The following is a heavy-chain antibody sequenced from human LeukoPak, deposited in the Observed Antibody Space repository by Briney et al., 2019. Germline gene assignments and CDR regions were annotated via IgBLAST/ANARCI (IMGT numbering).Heavy chain of an antibody. CDR3: ARLVKKGRVVVAATTLDY. CDR2: IYPGDSDT. V-gene: IGHV5-51*01. D-gene: IGHD2-15*01. CDR1: GYSFTSYW. Sequence: GESLKVSCKGSGYSFTSYWIGWVRQMPGKGLEWVGIIYPGDSDTRYSTSFQGQVTISADKSISTAYLQWSSLKASDTAMYYCARLVKKGRVVVAATTLDYWGQGTLVTVSS. J-gene: IGHJ4*02.